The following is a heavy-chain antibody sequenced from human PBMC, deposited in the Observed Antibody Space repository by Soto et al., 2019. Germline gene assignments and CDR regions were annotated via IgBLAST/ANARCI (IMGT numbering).Heavy chain of an antibody. CDR1: GFTCSNYH. J-gene: IGHJ6*02. CDR2: IRSSSSGNSI. D-gene: IGHD3-3*02. Sequence: EVQLVESGGGLVQPGGSLRLSCEASGFTCSNYHMNWVRQAPGKGLEWVSYIRSSSSGNSIYYADSVKGRFTISRDNAKNSLDLQMNSLRDEDTAVYYCAREHIFYYGMDVWGQGTTVTVSS. V-gene: IGHV3-48*02. CDR3: AREHIFYYGMDV.